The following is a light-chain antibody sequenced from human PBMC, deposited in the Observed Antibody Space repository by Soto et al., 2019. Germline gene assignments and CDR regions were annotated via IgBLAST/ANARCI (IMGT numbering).Light chain of an antibody. V-gene: IGKV3-15*01. CDR1: QSVGSY. CDR2: SAS. J-gene: IGKJ1*01. Sequence: EIVLTQSPATLSLSPGEIATLSCRASQSVGSYLAWYQQKPGQAPRLLIYSASTRATGIPARFSGSGSGTEFTLTISSLQSEDFAVYYCQQYNNWPQTFGQGTKVDI. CDR3: QQYNNWPQT.